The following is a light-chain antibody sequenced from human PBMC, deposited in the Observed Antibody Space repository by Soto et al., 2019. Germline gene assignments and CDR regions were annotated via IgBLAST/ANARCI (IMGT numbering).Light chain of an antibody. V-gene: IGLV2-11*01. J-gene: IGLJ1*01. CDR2: DVN. CDR3: CSYAGSYTYV. CDR1: SRDVGYYKY. Sequence: QSALTQPRSVSGSPGQSVTISCTGTSRDVGYYKYVSWYQQHPGKAPKLMIYDVNKRPSGVPDRFSGSKSDNTASLTISGLQTEDEADYYCCSYAGSYTYVFGTGTRSPS.